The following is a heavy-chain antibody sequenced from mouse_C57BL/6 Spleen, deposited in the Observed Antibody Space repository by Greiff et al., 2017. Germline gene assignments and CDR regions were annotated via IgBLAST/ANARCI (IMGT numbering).Heavy chain of an antibody. Sequence: QVQLKQSGAELVRPGASVTLSCKASGYTFTDYEMHWVKQTPVHGLEWIGAIDPETGGTAYNQKFKGQAILTADKSSSTAYMELRSLTSEDSAVYYCTRSILRLYYFDYWGQGTTLTVSS. CDR2: IDPETGGT. CDR3: TRSILRLYYFDY. J-gene: IGHJ2*01. D-gene: IGHD1-1*01. V-gene: IGHV1-15*01. CDR1: GYTFTDYE.